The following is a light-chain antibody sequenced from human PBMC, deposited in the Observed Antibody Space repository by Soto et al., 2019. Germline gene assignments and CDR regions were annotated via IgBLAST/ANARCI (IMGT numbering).Light chain of an antibody. CDR3: QQCLTTPRT. V-gene: IGKV1-39*01. CDR2: GAS. CDR1: QTISTC. Sequence: DIQMTQCPSSLSASVGDRVTITCRASQTISTCLNWYQQKAGTAPKLLIYGASDLESGIPSRFSGSGSGTYFTLTISSLQPEDFAIYYCQQCLTTPRTFGQGTRVEI. J-gene: IGKJ1*01.